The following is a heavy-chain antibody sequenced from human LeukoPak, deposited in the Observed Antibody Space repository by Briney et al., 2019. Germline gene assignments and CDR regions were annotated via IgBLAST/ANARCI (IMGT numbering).Heavy chain of an antibody. J-gene: IGHJ4*02. CDR3: AAAGRGSLDY. D-gene: IGHD3-16*01. CDR1: GFTLSSFW. Sequence: GGSLRLSCAASGFTLSSFWMHWVRQAPGKGLEWVSRISSDGSSTNYADSVKGRFAISRDAAKNTLFLQINSLRAEDTAVYFCAAAGRGSLDYWGQGTLVTVS. CDR2: ISSDGSST. V-gene: IGHV3-74*01.